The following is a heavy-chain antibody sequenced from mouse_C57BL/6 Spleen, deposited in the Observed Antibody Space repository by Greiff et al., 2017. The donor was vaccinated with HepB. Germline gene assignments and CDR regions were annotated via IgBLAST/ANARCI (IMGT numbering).Heavy chain of an antibody. V-gene: IGHV3-6*01. J-gene: IGHJ4*01. CDR3: ARERAITTVVALYYYAMDY. CDR2: ISYDGSN. Sequence: EVKLEESGPGLVKPSQSLSLTCSVTGYSITSGYYWNWIRQFPGNKLEWMGYISYDGSNNYNPSLKNRISITRDTSKNQFFLKLNSVTTEDTATYYCARERAITTVVALYYYAMDYWGQGTSVTVSS. D-gene: IGHD1-1*01. CDR1: GYSITSGYY.